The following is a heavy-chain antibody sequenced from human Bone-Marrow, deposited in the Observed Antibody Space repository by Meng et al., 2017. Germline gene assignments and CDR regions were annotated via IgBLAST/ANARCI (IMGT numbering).Heavy chain of an antibody. V-gene: IGHV7-4-1*02. Sequence: ASVKVSCKASGYTFTSYAMNWVRQAPGQGLEWMGWINTNTGNPTYAQGFTGRFVVSLDTSVTTAYLQISSLKAEDTAVYYCARKWYGSGWRDDAFDIWGQGTMVTVSS. J-gene: IGHJ3*02. CDR2: INTNTGNP. CDR1: GYTFTSYA. CDR3: ARKWYGSGWRDDAFDI. D-gene: IGHD6-19*01.